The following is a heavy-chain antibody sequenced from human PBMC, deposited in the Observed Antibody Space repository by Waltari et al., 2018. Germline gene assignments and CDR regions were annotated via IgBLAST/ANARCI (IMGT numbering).Heavy chain of an antibody. Sequence: EVQLVESGGNLIQPGGSLRLSCAASGFTVRTNFISWVRQAPGKGLGWVSMIYSGCNTYYAGSVKGRFTIARDNYKNMVYLEMNSLRAEDTAVYYCAKQSPSYTRGWYPLESWGPGTLVTVSP. CDR3: AKQSPSYTRGWYPLES. D-gene: IGHD6-19*01. CDR1: GFTVRTNF. V-gene: IGHV3-53*01. CDR2: IYSGCNT. J-gene: IGHJ4*02.